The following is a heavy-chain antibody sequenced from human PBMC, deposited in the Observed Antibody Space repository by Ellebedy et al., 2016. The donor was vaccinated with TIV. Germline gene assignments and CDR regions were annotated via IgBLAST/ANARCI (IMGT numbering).Heavy chain of an antibody. J-gene: IGHJ4*01. CDR2: ISYDGNNN. CDR1: KFTFSDYP. Sequence: GGSLRLSCETSKFTFSDYPMHWVRQAPGEGLEWASFISYDGNNNCSADSVKGRFTISRDNSKNTLSLQMNSLRPEDTAVYYCARERSRGEIDYWGQGTLVTVSS. V-gene: IGHV3-30-3*01. D-gene: IGHD2-21*01. CDR3: ARERSRGEIDY.